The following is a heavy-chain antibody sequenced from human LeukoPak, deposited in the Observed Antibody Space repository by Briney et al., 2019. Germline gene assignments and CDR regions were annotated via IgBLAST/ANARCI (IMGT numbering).Heavy chain of an antibody. Sequence: GSVRVSCKASGYTFTSYDINWVRQATGQGLEWMGWMNPNSGNTGYAQKFQGRVTMTRNTSISTAYMELSSLRSEDTAVYYCARGFYSSSWYSHFDYWGQGTLVTVSS. D-gene: IGHD6-13*01. CDR1: GYTFTSYD. J-gene: IGHJ4*02. CDR2: MNPNSGNT. CDR3: ARGFYSSSWYSHFDY. V-gene: IGHV1-8*01.